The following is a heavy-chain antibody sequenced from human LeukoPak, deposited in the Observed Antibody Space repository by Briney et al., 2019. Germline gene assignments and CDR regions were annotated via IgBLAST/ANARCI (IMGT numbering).Heavy chain of an antibody. CDR1: GGSISGYY. V-gene: IGHV4-4*07. D-gene: IGHD2-15*01. Sequence: SETLSLTRTVSGGSISGYYWTWIRQPAGEGLEWIGRIYSSGSTSYNPSLTSRVTMSVDTSRNQLSLNLTSVTAADTAVYYCAREGWTSYYYYMDVWGKGTTVTVSS. J-gene: IGHJ6*03. CDR2: IYSSGST. CDR3: AREGWTSYYYYMDV.